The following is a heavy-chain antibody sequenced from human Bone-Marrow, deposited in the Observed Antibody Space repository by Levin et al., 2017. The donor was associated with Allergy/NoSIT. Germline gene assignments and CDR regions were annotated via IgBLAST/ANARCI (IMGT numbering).Heavy chain of an antibody. J-gene: IGHJ4*02. V-gene: IGHV3-30*18. Sequence: GGSLRLSCAASGFTFSSYGMHWVRQAPGKGLEWVAVISYDGSNKYYADSVKGRFTISRDNSKNTLYLQMNSLRAEDTAVYYCAKRSDYYFDYWGQGTLVTVSS. CDR1: GFTFSSYG. D-gene: IGHD3-3*01. CDR2: ISYDGSNK. CDR3: AKRSDYYFDY.